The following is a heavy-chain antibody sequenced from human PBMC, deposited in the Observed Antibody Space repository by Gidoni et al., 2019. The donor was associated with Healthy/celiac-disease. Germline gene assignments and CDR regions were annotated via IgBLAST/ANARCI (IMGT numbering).Heavy chain of an antibody. D-gene: IGHD3-22*01. CDR1: GFTFDDYA. V-gene: IGHV3-9*01. J-gene: IGHJ4*02. Sequence: EVQLVESGGGLVQPGRSLRLSCAASGFTFDDYAMHWVRQAPGKGLEWVSGISWNSGSIGYADSVKGRFTISRDNAKNSLYLQMNSLRAEDTALYYCAKEKDYYDSSGYLDYWGQGTLVTVSS. CDR2: ISWNSGSI. CDR3: AKEKDYYDSSGYLDY.